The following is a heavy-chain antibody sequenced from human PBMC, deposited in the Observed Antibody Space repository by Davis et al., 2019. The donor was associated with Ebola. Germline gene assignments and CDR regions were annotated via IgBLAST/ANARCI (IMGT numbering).Heavy chain of an antibody. CDR2: IKQDGSEK. Sequence: GESLKISCAASGFTFSSYWMSWVRQAPGKGLEWVANIKQDGSEKYYVDSVKGRFTISRDNAKNSLYLQMNSLRAEDTAVYYCARVVTMVQGVIPYYYYGMDVWGQGTTVTVSS. CDR3: ARVVTMVQGVIPYYYYGMDV. D-gene: IGHD3-10*01. J-gene: IGHJ6*02. CDR1: GFTFSSYW. V-gene: IGHV3-7*01.